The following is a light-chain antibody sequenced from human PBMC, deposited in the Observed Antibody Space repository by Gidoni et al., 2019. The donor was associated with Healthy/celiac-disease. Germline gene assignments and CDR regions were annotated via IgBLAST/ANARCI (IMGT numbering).Light chain of an antibody. J-gene: IGKJ2*01. CDR1: QSVSSSY. CDR2: GAS. Sequence: LSPQSPGTLSLSPGERATLSCRASQSVSSSYLAWYQPKPGQAPRLLIYGASSRATGIPDRFSGSGSGTDFTLTISRLEPEDFAVYYCQQYGSSPYTFGQXTKLEIK. V-gene: IGKV3-20*01. CDR3: QQYGSSPYT.